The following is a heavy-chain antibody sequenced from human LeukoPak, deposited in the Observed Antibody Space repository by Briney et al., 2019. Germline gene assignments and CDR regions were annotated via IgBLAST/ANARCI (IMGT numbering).Heavy chain of an antibody. D-gene: IGHD5-18*01. CDR1: GDSISNYY. J-gene: IGHJ6*03. V-gene: IGHV4-59*01. Sequence: SETLSLTCTVSGDSISNYYWSWIRQPPGKGLEWIGYIYYSGSTNYNPSLKSRVTISVDTSKNQFSLKLSSVTAADTAVYYCARGGSWIQLWSPYYYYYMDVWGKGTTVTVSS. CDR2: IYYSGST. CDR3: ARGGSWIQLWSPYYYYYMDV.